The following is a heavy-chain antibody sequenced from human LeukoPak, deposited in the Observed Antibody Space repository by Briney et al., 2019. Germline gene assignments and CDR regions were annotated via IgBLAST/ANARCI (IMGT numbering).Heavy chain of an antibody. CDR3: ARGVAAEPFDP. Sequence: ASLKVSCKASGYTFTSYDINWVRQATGQGLEWMGWMNPNSGNTGYAQKFQGRVTVTRNTSISTAYMELSSLRSEDTAVYYCARGVAAEPFDPWGQGTLVTVSS. D-gene: IGHD6-13*01. CDR2: MNPNSGNT. V-gene: IGHV1-8*01. CDR1: GYTFTSYD. J-gene: IGHJ5*02.